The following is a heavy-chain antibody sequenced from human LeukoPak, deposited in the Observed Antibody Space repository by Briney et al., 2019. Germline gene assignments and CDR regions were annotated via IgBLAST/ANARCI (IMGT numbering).Heavy chain of an antibody. CDR1: GGSISSYY. J-gene: IGHJ4*02. CDR3: ASAMTDTATYYYFDY. V-gene: IGHV4-4*07. D-gene: IGHD5-18*01. CDR2: IYTSGST. Sequence: SETLSLTCTVSGGSISSYYWSWIRQPAGKGLEWIGRIYTSGSTNYNPSLKSRVTMSVDTSKNQFSLKLSSVTAADTAVYYCASAMTDTATYYYFDYWGQGTLVTVSS.